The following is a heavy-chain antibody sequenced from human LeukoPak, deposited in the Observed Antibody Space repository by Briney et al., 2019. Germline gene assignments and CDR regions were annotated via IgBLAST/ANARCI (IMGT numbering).Heavy chain of an antibody. CDR3: ARGATLHIDY. Sequence: GGSLRLSCAASGFTFSNYEMNWFRQAPGKGLEWVSSIDSSGTSIYYAHSVKGRFTISRDNAKNSLFLKMNSLRAEDTAVYYCARGATLHIDYWGQGTLVTVSS. CDR1: GFTFSNYE. V-gene: IGHV3-48*03. CDR2: IDSSGTSI. J-gene: IGHJ4*02.